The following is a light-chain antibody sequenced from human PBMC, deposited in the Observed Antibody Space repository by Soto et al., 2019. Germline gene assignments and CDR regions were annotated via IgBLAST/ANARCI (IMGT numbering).Light chain of an antibody. V-gene: IGKV3-20*01. CDR1: QSVSSNY. CDR3: QQYNNWPPIT. J-gene: IGKJ5*01. Sequence: EIVLTHSPGTLSLSPGEIATLSCRASQSVSSNYLAWYQQKPGQAPKLPIYGASSGATGIPDRFSGSGSGTDFTLTISSLQSEDFAVYYCQQYNNWPPITFGQGTRLEIK. CDR2: GAS.